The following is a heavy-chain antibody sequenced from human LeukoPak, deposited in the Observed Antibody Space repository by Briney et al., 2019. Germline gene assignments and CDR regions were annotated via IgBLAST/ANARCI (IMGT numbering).Heavy chain of an antibody. V-gene: IGHV4-61*02. D-gene: IGHD3-10*01. CDR3: AGNYYGSGSYYSEDRY. Sequence: SQTLSLTCTVSGGSISSGSYYWSWTRQPAGKGLEWIGRIYTSGSTNYNPSLKSRVTISVDTSKKQFSLKLSSVTAVDTAVYYCAGNYYGSGSYYSEDRYWGQGTLVTVSS. CDR2: IYTSGST. J-gene: IGHJ4*02. CDR1: GGSISSGSYY.